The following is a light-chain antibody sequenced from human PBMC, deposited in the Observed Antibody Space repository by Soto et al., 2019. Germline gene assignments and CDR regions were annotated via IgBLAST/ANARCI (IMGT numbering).Light chain of an antibody. Sequence: QSALTQPASVSGSPGQSITISCTGTSSDVGSYNLVSWYQQHPGKAPKLMIYEGSKRPSGVSNRFSGSKSGNTASLTISGLQAEDEADYYCCSYAGSSTSYVVGTGTKVT. J-gene: IGLJ1*01. CDR1: SSDVGSYNL. CDR2: EGS. V-gene: IGLV2-23*01. CDR3: CSYAGSSTSYV.